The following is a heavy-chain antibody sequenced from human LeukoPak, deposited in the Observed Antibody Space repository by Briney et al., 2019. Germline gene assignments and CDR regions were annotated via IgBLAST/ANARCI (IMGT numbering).Heavy chain of an antibody. CDR2: IRYDGSRK. D-gene: IGHD4/OR15-4a*01. J-gene: IGHJ3*02. V-gene: IGHV3-30*02. CDR3: AKVSLNMVNDAFDI. Sequence: GGSLRLSCAASGFIFSSYGMHWVRQAPDKGLEWVAFIRYDGSRKYYADSVKGRFTISRDNSKNTLYLQMNGLRAVDTAMYYCAKVSLNMVNDAFDIWGQGTMVSVSS. CDR1: GFIFSSYG.